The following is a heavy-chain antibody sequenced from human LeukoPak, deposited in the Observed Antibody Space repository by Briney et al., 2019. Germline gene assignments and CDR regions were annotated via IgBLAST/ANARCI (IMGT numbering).Heavy chain of an antibody. D-gene: IGHD3-10*01. CDR2: IYYSGST. J-gene: IGHJ4*02. CDR1: GGSISSSRYF. CDR3: ARGQSPGHWD. V-gene: IGHV4-39*07. Sequence: SETLSLTCTVSGGSISSSRYFWGWLRQPPGKGLEWIGTIYYSGSTYYNPSLKSRASISADTSKNQLSLNVISVTAADTAVFYCARGQSPGHWDWGQGTLVTVSS.